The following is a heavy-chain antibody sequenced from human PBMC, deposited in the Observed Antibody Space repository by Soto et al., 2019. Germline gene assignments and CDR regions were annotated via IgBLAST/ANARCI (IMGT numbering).Heavy chain of an antibody. J-gene: IGHJ4*02. V-gene: IGHV1-46*01. D-gene: IGHD3-22*01. CDR1: GYTFTSYY. CDR3: ARGDIYYDSIRNYLDX. Sequence: VSVKVSCKASGYTFTSYYMHWVRQAPGQGLEWMGIINHSGGSTSYAQKFQGRVKMTRDTSTSTVYMELSSLRSEDTAVYYCARGDIYYDSIRNYLDXWGQGTLVTVSX. CDR2: INHSGGST.